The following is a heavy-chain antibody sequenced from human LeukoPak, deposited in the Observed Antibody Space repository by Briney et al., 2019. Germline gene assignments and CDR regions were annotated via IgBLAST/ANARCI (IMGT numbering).Heavy chain of an antibody. V-gene: IGHV3-53*01. J-gene: IGHJ4*02. Sequence: GGSLRLSCAASGFTFSSYGMSWVRQAPGKGLEWVSFIYSDNTHYSDSVQGRCTISRDNSKNTLYLQMNSLRAEATAAVYCARRAGAYSHPYDYWGQGTLVTVSS. CDR2: IYSDNT. CDR3: ARRAGAYSHPYDY. D-gene: IGHD4/OR15-4a*01. CDR1: GFTFSSYG.